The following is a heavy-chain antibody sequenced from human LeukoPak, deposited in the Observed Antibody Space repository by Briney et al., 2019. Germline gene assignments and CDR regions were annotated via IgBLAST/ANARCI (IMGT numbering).Heavy chain of an antibody. CDR2: INHSGST. CDR1: GGSFSAYY. Sequence: PSETLSLTCAVYGGSFSAYYWTWIRRAPGKGLEFIGEINHSGSTSYNPSLQSRVTMSVDTSKSQFSLTLSSLTAADTAEYYCARLKPPRYYFDYWGQGIQVIVSS. J-gene: IGHJ4*02. V-gene: IGHV4-34*01. CDR3: ARLKPPRYYFDY. D-gene: IGHD1-14*01.